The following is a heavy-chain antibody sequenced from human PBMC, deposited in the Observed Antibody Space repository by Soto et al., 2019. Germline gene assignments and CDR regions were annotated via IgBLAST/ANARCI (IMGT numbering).Heavy chain of an antibody. D-gene: IGHD3-10*01. J-gene: IGHJ6*02. Sequence: GGSLRLSCAASGFPFSDYYMTLIRQSPGKGLEWVSYISSNNNYPYYADFVKGRFTISRDSAKNSLFLQMNSLRAEDTAIYYCARNGEPSNDYAMDVWGQGTTVTFSS. CDR3: ARNGEPSNDYAMDV. CDR2: ISSNNNYP. CDR1: GFPFSDYY. V-gene: IGHV3-11*06.